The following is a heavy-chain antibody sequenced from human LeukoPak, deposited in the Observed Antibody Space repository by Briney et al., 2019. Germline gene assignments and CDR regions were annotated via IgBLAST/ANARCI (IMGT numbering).Heavy chain of an antibody. CDR2: IYYSGST. J-gene: IGHJ4*02. Sequence: PSETLSLTCTVSGGSISSYYWSWIRQPPGKGLEWIGYIYYSGSTNSNPSLKSRVTISVDTSKNQFSLTLYSVTAADTAVYYCARGGSSSWYSFDYWGQGTLVTVSS. CDR3: ARGGSSSWYSFDY. CDR1: GGSISSYY. V-gene: IGHV4-59*01. D-gene: IGHD6-13*01.